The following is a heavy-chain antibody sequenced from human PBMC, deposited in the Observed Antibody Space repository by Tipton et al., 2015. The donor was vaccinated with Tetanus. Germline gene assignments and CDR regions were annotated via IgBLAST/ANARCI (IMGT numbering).Heavy chain of an antibody. V-gene: IGHV4-4*07. J-gene: IGHJ5*02. CDR2: IYTSGST. Sequence: TLSLTCSVSGDSISSFYWSWIRQPAGKGLEWIGRIYTSGSTNYNPSLKSRVTMSVDTSKRQFSLKLNSVTAADTAIYYCARSADNWFDPWGQGILITVSS. CDR3: ARSADNWFDP. CDR1: GDSISSFY.